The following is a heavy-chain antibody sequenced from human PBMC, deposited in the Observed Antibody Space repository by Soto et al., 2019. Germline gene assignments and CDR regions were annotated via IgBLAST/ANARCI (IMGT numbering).Heavy chain of an antibody. CDR3: ARAEIVLTPAAILAEAGFDY. Sequence: GESLKISCKGSGYSFTSYWIGWVRQMPGKGLEWMGIIYPGDSDTRYSPSFQGQVTISADKSISHAYLQWSSLKASDTAMYYCARAEIVLTPAAILAEAGFDYWGQGTLVTVSS. J-gene: IGHJ4*02. CDR2: IYPGDSDT. CDR1: GYSFTSYW. D-gene: IGHD2-2*01. V-gene: IGHV5-51*03.